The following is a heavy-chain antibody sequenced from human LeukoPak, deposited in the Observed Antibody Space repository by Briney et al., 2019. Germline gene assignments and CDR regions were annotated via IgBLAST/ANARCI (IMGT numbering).Heavy chain of an antibody. V-gene: IGHV3-30*18. CDR2: ISYDGSNK. D-gene: IGHD3-3*01. Sequence: GGSLRLSCAASGFTFSDYYMSWIRQAPGKGLEWVAVISYDGSNKYYADSVKGRFTISRDNSKNTLYLQMNSLRAEDTAVYYCAKQTYDFWSGYHGIDAFDIWGQGTMVTVSS. J-gene: IGHJ3*02. CDR1: GFTFSDYY. CDR3: AKQTYDFWSGYHGIDAFDI.